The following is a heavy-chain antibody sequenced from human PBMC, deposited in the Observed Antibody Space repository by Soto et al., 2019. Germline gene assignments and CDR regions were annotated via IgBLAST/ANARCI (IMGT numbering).Heavy chain of an antibody. V-gene: IGHV4-59*01. CDR1: GGSISSYY. Sequence: QVQLQESGPGLVKPSETLSLTCTVSGGSISSYYWSWIRQPPGKGLEWIGYIYYSGSTNYNPSLQSRVTISVDTSKNQFSLKLSSVTAADTAVYYCARGTAMVIPNHWGQGTLVTVSS. J-gene: IGHJ5*02. CDR2: IYYSGST. D-gene: IGHD5-18*01. CDR3: ARGTAMVIPNH.